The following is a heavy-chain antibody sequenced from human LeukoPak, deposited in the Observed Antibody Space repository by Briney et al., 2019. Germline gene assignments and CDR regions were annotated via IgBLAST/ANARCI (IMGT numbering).Heavy chain of an antibody. CDR1: GGSFSGYY. CDR3: ANIRRGY. V-gene: IGHV4-34*01. J-gene: IGHJ4*02. Sequence: PSETLSLTCAVYGGSFSGYYWSWIRQPPGKGLEWIGEINHSGSTNYNPSLKSRVIISVDASKNQFSLKLSSVTAADTAVYYCANIRRGYWGQGTLVTVSS. CDR2: INHSGST. D-gene: IGHD3-10*01.